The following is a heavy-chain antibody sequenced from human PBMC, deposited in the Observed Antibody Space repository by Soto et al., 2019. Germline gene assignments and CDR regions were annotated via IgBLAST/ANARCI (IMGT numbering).Heavy chain of an antibody. J-gene: IGHJ6*02. CDR1: GFIFSAYG. D-gene: IGHD2-21*01. Sequence: QVNLVESGGGAVQAGRTLRVSCATSGFIFSAYGMHWVRQAPGKGLEWVAFINYDGRSKFYGDSVKGRFTVSRDNSKNTLFLQLNSLRGEDTATYYCARFKKKVIHCAMDVWGQWATVTVTS. V-gene: IGHV3-33*01. CDR3: ARFKKKVIHCAMDV. CDR2: INYDGRSK.